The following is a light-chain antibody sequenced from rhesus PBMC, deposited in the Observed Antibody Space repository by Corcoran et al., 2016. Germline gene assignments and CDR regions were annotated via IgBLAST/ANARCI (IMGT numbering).Light chain of an antibody. J-gene: IGKJ1*01. V-gene: IGKV1-22*01. CDR2: KAS. CDR1: QSISSW. CDR3: QQYSSSPWT. Sequence: DIQMTQSPSSLSASVGDTVTITCRASQSISSWLAWYQQKPGKAPKLLYYKASTLQSGVPSRFSGSGSGTDFTLTISSLQSEDFATYYYQQYSSSPWTFGQGTKVEIK.